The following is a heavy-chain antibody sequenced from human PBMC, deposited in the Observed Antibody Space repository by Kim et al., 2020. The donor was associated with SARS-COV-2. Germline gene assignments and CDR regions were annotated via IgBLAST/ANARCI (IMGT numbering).Heavy chain of an antibody. D-gene: IGHD4-4*01. J-gene: IGHJ4*02. Sequence: SGPTLVKPTQTLTLTCSFCGFSLSTTGAGVGWIRQPPGKAPEWLALNYWDDAERYSPSLKSRLTITKDTSKNQVVLTMTNMDPVDTATYYCAHRLGWDRTVTPTGFDYWGQGTLLTVSS. CDR2: NYWDDAE. V-gene: IGHV2-5*02. CDR3: AHRLGWDRTVTPTGFDY. CDR1: GFSLSTTGAG.